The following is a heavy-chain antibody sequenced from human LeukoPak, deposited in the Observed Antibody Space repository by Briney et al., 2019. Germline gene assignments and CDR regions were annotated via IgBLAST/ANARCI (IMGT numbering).Heavy chain of an antibody. CDR2: INHSGST. CDR1: GGSFSGYY. CDR3: ARGSIVVVVAASGIGDYYYYGMDV. D-gene: IGHD2-15*01. Sequence: KPSETLSLTCAVYGGSFSGYYWSWIRQPPGKGLEWIGEINHSGSTNYNPSLKSRVTISVDTSKNQFSLKLSSVTAADTAVYYCARGSIVVVVAASGIGDYYYYGMDVWGQGTTVTVS. V-gene: IGHV4-34*01. J-gene: IGHJ6*02.